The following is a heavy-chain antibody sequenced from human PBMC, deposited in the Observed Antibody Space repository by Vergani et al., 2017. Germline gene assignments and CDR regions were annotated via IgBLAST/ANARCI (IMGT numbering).Heavy chain of an antibody. D-gene: IGHD5-18*01. CDR1: GFIFSSYW. CDR2: IKQDGSEK. Sequence: ELQLVESGGGLVQPGGSLRLSCAASGFIFSSYWMSWVRQAPGKGLEWVANIKQDGSEKYYVDSVKGRFTISRDNAKNSLYLQMNSLRAEDTAVYYCASGDTAMVTGAFDFWGQGTMVTVSS. V-gene: IGHV3-7*01. CDR3: ASGDTAMVTGAFDF. J-gene: IGHJ3*01.